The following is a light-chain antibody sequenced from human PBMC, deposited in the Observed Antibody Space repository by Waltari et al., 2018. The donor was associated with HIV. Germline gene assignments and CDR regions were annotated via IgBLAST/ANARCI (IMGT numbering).Light chain of an antibody. J-gene: IGLJ2*01. Sequence: QSALTQPASVSGSPGQSITISCTGTSSDVGGSNYVSWYQQHPGKAPKLKIYEVSNRPSGVSNRFSGSKSGNTASLTISGLQAEDEADYYCSSYTSSSPVVFGGGTKLTVL. V-gene: IGLV2-14*01. CDR2: EVS. CDR1: SSDVGGSNY. CDR3: SSYTSSSPVV.